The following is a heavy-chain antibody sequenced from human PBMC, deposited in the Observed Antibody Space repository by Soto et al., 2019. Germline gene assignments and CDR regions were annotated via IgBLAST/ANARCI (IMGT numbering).Heavy chain of an antibody. Sequence: ASVKVSCKVSGYTLTELSMHWVRQAPGKGLEWMGGFDPEDGETIYAQKFQGRVTMTEDTSTDTAYMELSSLRSEDTAVYYCATDNYDSSGYYFDYWGQRTLVTVSS. CDR3: ATDNYDSSGYYFDY. J-gene: IGHJ4*02. CDR2: FDPEDGET. CDR1: GYTLTELS. V-gene: IGHV1-24*01. D-gene: IGHD3-22*01.